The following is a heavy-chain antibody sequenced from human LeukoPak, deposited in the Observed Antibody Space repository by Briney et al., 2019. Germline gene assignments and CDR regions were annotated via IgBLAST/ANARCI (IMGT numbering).Heavy chain of an antibody. CDR1: GFTFSSYG. J-gene: IGHJ5*02. V-gene: IGHV3-33*01. CDR2: IWYDGSNK. D-gene: IGHD6-13*01. CDR3: ARDNGIAAAGDLARWFDP. Sequence: GGSLRLSCAASGFTFSSYGMHWVRQAPGKGLEWVAVIWYDGSNKYYADSVKGRFTISRDNSKNTLYLQMNSLRAEDTAVYYCARDNGIAAAGDLARWFDPWGQGTLVTVSS.